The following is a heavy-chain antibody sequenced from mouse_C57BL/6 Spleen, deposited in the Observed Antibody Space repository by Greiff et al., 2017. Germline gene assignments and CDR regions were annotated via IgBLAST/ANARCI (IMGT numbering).Heavy chain of an antibody. CDR1: GYTFTSYG. D-gene: IGHD1-1*01. J-gene: IGHJ3*01. Sequence: VQLQQSGAELARPGASVKLSCKASGYTFTSYGISWVKQRPGQGLEWIGEIYPRSGNTYYNEKFKGKATLTADKSSSTAYMELRSLTSEDSAVYFCAFYYGSSSYAYWGQGTLVTVSA. CDR2: IYPRSGNT. V-gene: IGHV1-81*01. CDR3: AFYYGSSSYAY.